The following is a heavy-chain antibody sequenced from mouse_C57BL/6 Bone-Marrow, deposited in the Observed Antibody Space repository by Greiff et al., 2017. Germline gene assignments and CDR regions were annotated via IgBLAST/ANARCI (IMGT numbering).Heavy chain of an antibody. V-gene: IGHV1-85*01. CDR2: IYPRDGST. CDR3: ARLEFDGSSGDWYFDV. D-gene: IGHD1-1*01. Sequence: QVQLKESGPELVKPGASVKLSCKASGCTFTSYDINWVKQRPGQVLEWIGWIYPRDGSTKYNEKFKGKATLTVDTSSSTAYMELHSLTSEDSAVYFCARLEFDGSSGDWYFDVWGTGTTVTVSS. J-gene: IGHJ1*03. CDR1: GCTFTSYD.